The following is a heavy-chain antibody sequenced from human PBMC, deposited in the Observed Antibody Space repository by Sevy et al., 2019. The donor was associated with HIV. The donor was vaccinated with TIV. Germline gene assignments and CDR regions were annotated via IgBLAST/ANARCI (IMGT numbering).Heavy chain of an antibody. CDR1: GGSISSYY. CDR2: IYTSGST. Sequence: SETLSLTCTVSGGSISSYYWSWIRQPAGKGLERIGRIYTSGSTNYNPSLKSRVTMSVDTSKNQFSLKLSSVTAADTAVYYCARSKEEYYYDSSGPEDAFDIWGQGTMVTVSS. J-gene: IGHJ3*02. CDR3: ARSKEEYYYDSSGPEDAFDI. V-gene: IGHV4-4*07. D-gene: IGHD3-22*01.